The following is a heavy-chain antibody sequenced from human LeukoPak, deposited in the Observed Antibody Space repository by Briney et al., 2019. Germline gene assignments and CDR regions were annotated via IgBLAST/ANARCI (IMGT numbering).Heavy chain of an antibody. CDR1: GFTFSSYA. J-gene: IGHJ5*02. CDR2: ISYDGSNK. Sequence: GGSLRLSCAASGFTFSSYAMHWVRQAPGKGLEWVAVISYDGSNKYYADSVKGRFTISRDNSKNTLYLQMNSLRAEDTAVYYCARDLYDSGSYPTSNWFDPWAREPWSPSPQ. V-gene: IGHV3-30*04. D-gene: IGHD1-26*01. CDR3: ARDLYDSGSYPTSNWFDP.